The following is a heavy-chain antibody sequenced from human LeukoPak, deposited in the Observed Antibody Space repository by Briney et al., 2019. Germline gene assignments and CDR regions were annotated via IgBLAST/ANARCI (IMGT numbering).Heavy chain of an antibody. CDR1: GFIFSSYS. V-gene: IGHV4-39*07. Sequence: GSLRLSCAASGFIFSSYSMNWVRQPPGKGLEWIGSIYYSGSTYYNPSLKSRVTISVDTSKNQCSLKLSSVTAADTAVYYCARDRVVPAATPSYYYYYYGMDVWGQGTTVTVSS. J-gene: IGHJ6*02. CDR2: IYYSGST. CDR3: ARDRVVPAATPSYYYYYYGMDV. D-gene: IGHD2-2*01.